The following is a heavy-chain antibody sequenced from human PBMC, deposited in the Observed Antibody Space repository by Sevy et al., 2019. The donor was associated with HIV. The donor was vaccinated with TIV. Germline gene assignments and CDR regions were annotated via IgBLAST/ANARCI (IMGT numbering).Heavy chain of an antibody. V-gene: IGHV3-33*01. D-gene: IGHD3-22*01. J-gene: IGHJ4*02. CDR1: GFTFSNYG. Sequence: GGSLRLSCAASGFTFSNYGMHWVRKAPGKGLEWVAVIWNDGSNKYYADSVKGRFTISRENSKNTLYLQMNSLRVEDTAVYFCARGGDFNDRSAKRDFDYWGQGTLVTVSS. CDR3: ARGGDFNDRSAKRDFDY. CDR2: IWNDGSNK.